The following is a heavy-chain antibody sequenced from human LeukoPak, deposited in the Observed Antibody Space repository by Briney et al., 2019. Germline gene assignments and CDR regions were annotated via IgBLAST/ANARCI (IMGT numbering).Heavy chain of an antibody. CDR2: IIPIFGTA. Sequence: ASVKVSCKASGYTFTGYYMHWVRQAPGQGLEWMGGIIPIFGTANYAQKFQGRVTITADESTSTAYMELSSLRSEDTAVYFCASAPRYSSSWPNNWFDPWGQGTLVTVSS. J-gene: IGHJ5*02. D-gene: IGHD6-13*01. CDR1: GYTFTGYY. CDR3: ASAPRYSSSWPNNWFDP. V-gene: IGHV1-69*13.